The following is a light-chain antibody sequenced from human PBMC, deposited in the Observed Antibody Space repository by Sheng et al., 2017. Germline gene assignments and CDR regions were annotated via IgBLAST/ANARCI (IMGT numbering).Light chain of an antibody. V-gene: IGKV1-39*01. J-gene: IGKJ1*01. CDR3: QQSYGTPRT. Sequence: DIQMTQSPSSLSASVGDRITITCRASQSIRRYLNWYQQKPGEVPKFLIYGASSLQSGVPSRFSGSGSGTDFTLTISSLQPEDFATYYCQQSYGTPRTFGQGTKVEIK. CDR1: QSIRRY. CDR2: GAS.